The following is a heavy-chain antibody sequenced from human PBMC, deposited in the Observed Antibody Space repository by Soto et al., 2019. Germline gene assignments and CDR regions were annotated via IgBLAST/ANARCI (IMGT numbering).Heavy chain of an antibody. CDR2: IYYSGST. CDR3: ARGILLWFGEPHYFDY. J-gene: IGHJ4*02. D-gene: IGHD3-10*01. Sequence: PSETLSLTCTVSGGSISSGGYYWSWIRQHPGKGLEWIGYIYYSGSTYYNPSLKSRVTISVDTSKNQLSLKLSSVTAADTAVYYCARGILLWFGEPHYFDYWGQGTLVTVSS. V-gene: IGHV4-31*03. CDR1: GGSISSGGYY.